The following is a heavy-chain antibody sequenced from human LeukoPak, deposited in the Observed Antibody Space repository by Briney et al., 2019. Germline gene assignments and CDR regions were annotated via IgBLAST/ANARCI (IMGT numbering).Heavy chain of an antibody. D-gene: IGHD3-22*01. CDR3: ARFDYYYDSSGYPDY. CDR2: ISSSSSYI. Sequence: PGGSLRLSCAAYGFTFSSYSMNWVRQAPGKGLEWVSSISSSSSYIYYADSVKGRFTISRDNAKNSLYLQMNSLRAEDTAVYYCARFDYYYDSSGYPDYWGQGTLVTVSS. CDR1: GFTFSSYS. V-gene: IGHV3-21*01. J-gene: IGHJ4*02.